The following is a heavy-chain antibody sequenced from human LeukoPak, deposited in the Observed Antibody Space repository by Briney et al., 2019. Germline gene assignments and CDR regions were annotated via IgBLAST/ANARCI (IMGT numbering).Heavy chain of an antibody. Sequence: GESLKISCKGSGYSFTSYWIGWVRQMPGKGLEWMGIIYPGDSDTRYSPSFQGQVTISADKSISTAYLQWSSLKASDTAMYYCARHDMVRGVIKFLYYWGQGTLVTVSS. V-gene: IGHV5-51*01. CDR3: ARHDMVRGVIKFLYY. CDR1: GYSFTSYW. J-gene: IGHJ4*02. D-gene: IGHD3-10*01. CDR2: IYPGDSDT.